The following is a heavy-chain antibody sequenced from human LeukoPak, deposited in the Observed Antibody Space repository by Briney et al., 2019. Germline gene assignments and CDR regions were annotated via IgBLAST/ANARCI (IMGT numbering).Heavy chain of an antibody. Sequence: ASVKVSCKASGYTFTSYAMNWARQAPGQGLEWMGWINTNTGNPTYAQGFTGRFVFSLDTSVSTAYLQISSLKAEDTAVYYCAREKNSSGWALLGYWGQGTLVTVSS. CDR1: GYTFTSYA. D-gene: IGHD6-19*01. CDR2: INTNTGNP. CDR3: AREKNSSGWALLGY. J-gene: IGHJ4*02. V-gene: IGHV7-4-1*02.